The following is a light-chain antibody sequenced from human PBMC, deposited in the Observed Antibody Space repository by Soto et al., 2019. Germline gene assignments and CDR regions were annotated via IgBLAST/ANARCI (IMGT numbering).Light chain of an antibody. J-gene: IGKJ1*01. CDR2: RVS. CDR3: QQYSAYPWT. CDR1: QRFKTG. V-gene: IGKV1-5*03. Sequence: DIQMTQSPSTLPGLVGARAALPCRPIQRFKTGLAWLQQKPGKAPKLLFSRVSSLEGGVPSRFSGSASGTEFTLTISGLQADDSATYYCQQYSAYPWTFGQGTKVEI.